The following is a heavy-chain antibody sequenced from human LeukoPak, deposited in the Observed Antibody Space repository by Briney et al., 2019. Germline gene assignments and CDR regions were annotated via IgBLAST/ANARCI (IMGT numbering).Heavy chain of an antibody. J-gene: IGHJ4*02. CDR2: ISGSGSTR. CDR3: AKELSTVRDY. D-gene: IGHD3-10*01. V-gene: IGHV3-23*01. Sequence: ETLSLTCSVSGGSISSTSYYWGWIRQPPGKGLEWVSTISGSGSTRHSADFVKGRFTISRDNSKNTLYLQMNSLRAEDTAVYYCAKELSTVRDYWGQGTLVTVSS. CDR1: GGSISSTSYY.